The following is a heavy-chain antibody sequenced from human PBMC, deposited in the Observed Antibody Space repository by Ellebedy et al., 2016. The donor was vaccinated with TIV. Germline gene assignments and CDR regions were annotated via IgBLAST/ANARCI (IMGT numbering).Heavy chain of an antibody. Sequence: SVKVSCKASGGAFGNHPLSWVRQAPGQGLEWVGRIIPMFGVTDTAQMLQGRLTITADESTSTAHMELSSLRPEDTAVYYCARNSDVVLIPSAYASSFDIWGQGTMVTVSS. CDR2: IIPMFGVT. CDR1: GGAFGNHP. CDR3: ARNSDVVLIPSAYASSFDI. D-gene: IGHD2-21*01. J-gene: IGHJ3*02. V-gene: IGHV1-69*13.